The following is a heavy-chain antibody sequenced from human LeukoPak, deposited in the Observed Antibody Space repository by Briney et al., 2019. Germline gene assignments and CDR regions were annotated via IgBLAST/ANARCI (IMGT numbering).Heavy chain of an antibody. CDR3: ASERRSGGYYSGTNNAFDV. CDR1: GGSFSGYF. Sequence: PSETLSLTYALSGGSFSGYFCSWIRQPPRKGLEWVGEITDTGIPNYNPSLKSRVTISVDTSKNRFSLKLTSVTAADAAVYYCASERRSGGYYSGTNNAFDVWGQGTVVTVSS. J-gene: IGHJ3*01. CDR2: ITDTGIP. V-gene: IGHV4-34*01. D-gene: IGHD3-22*01.